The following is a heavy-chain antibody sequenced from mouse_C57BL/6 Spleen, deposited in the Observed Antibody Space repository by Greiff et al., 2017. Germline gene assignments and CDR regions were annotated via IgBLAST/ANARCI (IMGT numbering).Heavy chain of an antibody. Sequence: QVQLQQPGPELVKPGASVKISCKASGYSFTSYYIHWVKQRPGQGLEWIGWIYPGSGNTKYNEKFKGKATLTADTSSSTAYMQLSSLTSEDSAVYYCARRSYDYDEAMDYWGQGTSVTVSS. J-gene: IGHJ4*01. V-gene: IGHV1-66*01. CDR1: GYSFTSYY. CDR2: IYPGSGNT. CDR3: ARRSYDYDEAMDY. D-gene: IGHD2-4*01.